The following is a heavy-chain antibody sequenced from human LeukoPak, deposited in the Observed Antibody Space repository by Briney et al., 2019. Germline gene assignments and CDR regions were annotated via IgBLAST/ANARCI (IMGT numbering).Heavy chain of an antibody. CDR1: GFTFSTYA. V-gene: IGHV3-23*01. Sequence: GGSLRLSCAASGFTFSTYARSWVRQAPGKGLEWVSGISGSGGSTYYADSVKGRFTISRDNSKNTLYLQMNSLRAEDTAVYYCAKDKSCSTVSCYVGYWGQGTLVTVSS. CDR2: ISGSGGST. J-gene: IGHJ4*02. CDR3: AKDKSCSTVSCYVGY. D-gene: IGHD2-2*01.